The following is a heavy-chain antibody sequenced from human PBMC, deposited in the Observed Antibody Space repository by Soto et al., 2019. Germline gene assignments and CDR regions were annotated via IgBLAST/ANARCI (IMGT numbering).Heavy chain of an antibody. Sequence: GGSLRLSCAASGFTFSDYYMSWIRQAPGKGLEWVSYISSSGSTIYYADSVKGRFTISRDNAKNSLYLQMNSLRAEDTAVYYCAEPAVFPDTPFDYWGQGTLVTVSS. J-gene: IGHJ4*02. V-gene: IGHV3-11*01. CDR2: ISSSGSTI. D-gene: IGHD6-25*01. CDR1: GFTFSDYY. CDR3: AEPAVFPDTPFDY.